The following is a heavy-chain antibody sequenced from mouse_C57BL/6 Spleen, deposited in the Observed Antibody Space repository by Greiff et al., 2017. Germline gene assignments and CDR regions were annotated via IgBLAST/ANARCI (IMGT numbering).Heavy chain of an antibody. CDR3: ARRGLVGAMDY. CDR2: IDPSDSYT. D-gene: IGHD3-1*01. Sequence: QVQLQQPGAELVMPGASVKLSCKASGYTFTSYWMHWVKQRPGQGLEWIGEIDPSDSYTNYNQKFKGKSTLTVDKSSSTAYMQLSSLASEDSAVXYCARRGLVGAMDYWGQGTSVTVSS. CDR1: GYTFTSYW. V-gene: IGHV1-69*01. J-gene: IGHJ4*01.